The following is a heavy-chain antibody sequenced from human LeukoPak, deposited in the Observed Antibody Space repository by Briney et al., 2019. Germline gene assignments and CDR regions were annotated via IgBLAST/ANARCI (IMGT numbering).Heavy chain of an antibody. CDR2: IIPIFGTA. CDR1: GGTFSSYA. V-gene: IGHV1-69*05. D-gene: IGHD5-18*01. Sequence: ASVEVSCKASGGTFSSYAISWVRQAPGQGLEWMGGIIPIFGTANYAQKFQGRVTITTDESTSTAYMELSSLRSEDTAVYYCASQASYGYAFDYWGQGTLVTVSS. J-gene: IGHJ4*02. CDR3: ASQASYGYAFDY.